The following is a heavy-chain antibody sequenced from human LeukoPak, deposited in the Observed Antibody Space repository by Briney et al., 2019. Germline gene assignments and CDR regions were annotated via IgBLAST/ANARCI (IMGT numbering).Heavy chain of an antibody. V-gene: IGHV1-69*04. CDR1: GGTFSSYA. Sequence: SVKVSCKASGGTFSSYAISWVRQAPGQGPEWMGRIIPILGIANYAQKFQGRVTITADKPTSTAYMELSSLRSEDTAVYYCARDASSSMVRGVTVAFEYWGQGTLVTVSS. J-gene: IGHJ4*02. CDR3: ARDASSSMVRGVTVAFEY. CDR2: IIPILGIA. D-gene: IGHD3-10*01.